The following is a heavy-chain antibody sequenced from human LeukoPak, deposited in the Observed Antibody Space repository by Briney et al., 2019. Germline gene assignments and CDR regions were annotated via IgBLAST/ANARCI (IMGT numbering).Heavy chain of an antibody. J-gene: IGHJ4*02. CDR1: GFTVSDNY. CDR3: ARVPYYDLWSGPGYFDY. Sequence: GGSLRLSCAASGFTVSDNYMTWVRQAPGKGLEWVSVIYSGANTYYTDSVKGRFTISRDNFENTLYLQMNSLRAEDTAVYYCARVPYYDLWSGPGYFDYWGQGTLVSVSA. V-gene: IGHV3-66*01. CDR2: IYSGANT. D-gene: IGHD3-3*01.